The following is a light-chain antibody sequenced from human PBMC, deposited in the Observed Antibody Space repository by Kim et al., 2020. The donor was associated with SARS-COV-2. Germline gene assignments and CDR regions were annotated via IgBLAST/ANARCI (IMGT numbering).Light chain of an antibody. CDR2: TAS. Sequence: DIQMTQSPSSLSASVGDRVTITCWASQDISRYLNWYQQKPGKAPKLLIYTASSLQSGVPSRFTGSGSETDFTLTITSLQPEDVATYYCQQTSSAPRTFGQGTKVDIK. J-gene: IGKJ1*01. CDR1: QDISRY. V-gene: IGKV1-39*01. CDR3: QQTSSAPRT.